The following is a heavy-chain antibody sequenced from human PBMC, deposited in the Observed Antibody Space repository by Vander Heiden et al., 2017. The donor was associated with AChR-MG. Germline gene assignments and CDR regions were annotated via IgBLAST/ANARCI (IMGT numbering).Heavy chain of an antibody. CDR3: ASSRHDYNNWFDP. CDR1: GGSISSSRYY. CDR2: MSYSGST. D-gene: IGHD4-4*01. J-gene: IGHJ5*02. Sequence: QLQLQESGPGLVKPSETLSLTCTVSGGSISSSRYYWGWSRKPPGKWLKWMGSMSYSGSTYYNPSLESRVTISVETSKNQFPLKLSSVTAADTAVYYCASSRHDYNNWFDPWGQGTLVTVSS. V-gene: IGHV4-39*01.